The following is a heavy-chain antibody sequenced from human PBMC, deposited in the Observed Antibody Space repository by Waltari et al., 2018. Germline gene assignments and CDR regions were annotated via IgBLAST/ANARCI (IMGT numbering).Heavy chain of an antibody. D-gene: IGHD2-2*01. CDR1: GGSISGYY. J-gene: IGHJ6*02. V-gene: IGHV4-34*01. CDR2: INHSGST. CDR3: AREPLYCSRTSCQQGSYYYYGMDV. Sequence: QVQLQQWGAGLLKPSETLSLTCAVYGGSISGYYWRWISQHPGKGLEGLGEINHSGSTNYNPSLKSRVTISVDTSKNQFSLKLSSVTAADTAVYYCAREPLYCSRTSCQQGSYYYYGMDVWGQGTTVTVSS.